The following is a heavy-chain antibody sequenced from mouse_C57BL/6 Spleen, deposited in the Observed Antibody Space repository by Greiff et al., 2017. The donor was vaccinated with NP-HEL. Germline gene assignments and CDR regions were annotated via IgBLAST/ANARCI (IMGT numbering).Heavy chain of an antibody. CDR2: IDPSDSYT. V-gene: IGHV1-59*01. CDR3: ARSAYSNYEGAMDY. Sequence: QVQLQQSGAELVRPGTSVKLSCKASGYTFTSYWMHWVKQRPGQGLEWIGVIDPSDSYTNYNQKFKGKATLTVDTSSSTAYMQLGSLTSEDSAVYYCARSAYSNYEGAMDYWGQGTSVTVSS. CDR1: GYTFTSYW. J-gene: IGHJ4*01. D-gene: IGHD2-5*01.